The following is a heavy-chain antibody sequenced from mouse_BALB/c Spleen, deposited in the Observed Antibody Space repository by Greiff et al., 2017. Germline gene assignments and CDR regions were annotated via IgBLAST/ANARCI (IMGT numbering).Heavy chain of an antibody. V-gene: IGHV1S29*02. CDR1: GYTFTDYN. CDR3: ANYYGSSYYYAMDY. CDR2: IYPYNGGT. Sequence: VQLQQSGPELVKPGASVKISCKASGYTFTDYNMHWVKQSHGKSLEWIGYIYPYNGGTGYNQKFKSKATLTVDNSSSTAYMELRSLTSEDSAVYYCANYYGSSYYYAMDYWGQGTSVTVSS. J-gene: IGHJ4*01. D-gene: IGHD1-1*01.